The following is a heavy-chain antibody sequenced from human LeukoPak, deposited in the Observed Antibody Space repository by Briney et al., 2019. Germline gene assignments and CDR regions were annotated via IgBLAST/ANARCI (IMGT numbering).Heavy chain of an antibody. J-gene: IGHJ3*02. D-gene: IGHD4-11*01. CDR1: GFTFSSYA. Sequence: GGSLRLSCAASGFTFSSYAMSWVRQAPGKGLEWVSAISGSGGDTSYADSVKGRFTISRDNSKNTLYLQMNSLRAEDTAVYYCARKDYQKSAAFDIWGQGTMVTVSS. CDR2: ISGSGGDT. CDR3: ARKDYQKSAAFDI. V-gene: IGHV3-23*01.